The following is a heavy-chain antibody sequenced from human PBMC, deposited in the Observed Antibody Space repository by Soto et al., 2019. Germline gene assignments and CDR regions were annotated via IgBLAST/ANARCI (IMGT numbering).Heavy chain of an antibody. Sequence: SGKDWCKTSGYTFTSYAMHWGRQAPVQRLEWMGWINAGNGNTKYSQKFQGRVTITRDTSASTAYMELSSLRSEDTAVYYCATPDYYDSSGYYGALDAFDIWGQGTMVTV. CDR1: GYTFTSYA. J-gene: IGHJ3*02. D-gene: IGHD3-22*01. V-gene: IGHV1-3*01. CDR2: INAGNGNT. CDR3: ATPDYYDSSGYYGALDAFDI.